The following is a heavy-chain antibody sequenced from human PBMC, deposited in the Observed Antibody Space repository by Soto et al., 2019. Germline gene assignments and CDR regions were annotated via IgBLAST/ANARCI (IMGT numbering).Heavy chain of an antibody. V-gene: IGHV2-70*04. D-gene: IGHD4-17*01. Sequence: SGPTLVNPTQTLTLTCTFSGFSLSTSGMRVSWIRQPPGKALEWLARIDWDDDKFYSTSLKTRLTISKDTSKNQVVLTMTNMYPVDTATYYCARNGATVVNAFDIWGQGTMVTVSS. CDR1: GFSLSTSGMR. J-gene: IGHJ3*02. CDR3: ARNGATVVNAFDI. CDR2: IDWDDDK.